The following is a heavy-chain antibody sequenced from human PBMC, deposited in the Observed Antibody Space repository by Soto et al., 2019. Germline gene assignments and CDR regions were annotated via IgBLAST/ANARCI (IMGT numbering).Heavy chain of an antibody. CDR2: ISYDGSNK. CDR1: GFTFSSYA. V-gene: IGHV3-30-3*01. D-gene: IGHD6-19*01. J-gene: IGHJ4*02. Sequence: QVQLVESGGGVVQPGRSLRLSCAASGFTFSSYAMHWVRQAPGKGLEWVAVISYDGSNKYYADSVKGRFTISRDNSQNTVFLQMNSLRAEDTAVYYCARTPPGDSGWVAPGAFDYWGQGTLVTVSS. CDR3: ARTPPGDSGWVAPGAFDY.